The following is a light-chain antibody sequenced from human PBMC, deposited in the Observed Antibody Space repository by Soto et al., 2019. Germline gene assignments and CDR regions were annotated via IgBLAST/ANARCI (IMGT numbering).Light chain of an antibody. V-gene: IGLV1-44*01. CDR1: NSNIGGNS. J-gene: IGLJ1*01. Sequence: QSVLTQPPSASGTPGQRVTISCSGSNSNIGGNSVNWYQQFPGAAPKLLISSNNQRPSGIPDRFSGSKSGTSASLAISGLQFDYEADYYCAAWDDSLSGHYVFGAGTKVTVL. CDR3: AAWDDSLSGHYV. CDR2: SNN.